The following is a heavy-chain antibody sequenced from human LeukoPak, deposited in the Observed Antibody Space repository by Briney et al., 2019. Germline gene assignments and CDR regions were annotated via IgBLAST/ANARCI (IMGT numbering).Heavy chain of an antibody. V-gene: IGHV4-30-4*01. Sequence: SQTLSLTCTVSGGSISIDYYWGWIRQTPGKGPGLEWIGYIFYSGNTNYNASLRSRATISVDTSKSEFSLQLISVTAADTAIYFCARGRSNAFDVWGPGTVVTVSS. J-gene: IGHJ3*01. CDR1: GGSISIDYY. D-gene: IGHD5/OR15-5a*01. CDR2: IFYSGNT. CDR3: ARGRSNAFDV.